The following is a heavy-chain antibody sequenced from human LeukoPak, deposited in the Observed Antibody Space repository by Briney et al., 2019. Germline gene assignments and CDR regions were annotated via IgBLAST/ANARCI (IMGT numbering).Heavy chain of an antibody. CDR3: ARDEYSSSQDDYYYGMDV. V-gene: IGHV3-30-3*01. D-gene: IGHD6-6*01. CDR2: ISYDGSNK. CDR1: GFTFSSYA. J-gene: IGHJ6*02. Sequence: GGSLRLSCAASGFTFSSYATHWVRQAPGKGLEWVAVISYDGSNKYYADSVKGRFTISRDNSKNTLYLQMNSLRAEDTAVYYCARDEYSSSQDDYYYGMDVWGQGTTVTVSS.